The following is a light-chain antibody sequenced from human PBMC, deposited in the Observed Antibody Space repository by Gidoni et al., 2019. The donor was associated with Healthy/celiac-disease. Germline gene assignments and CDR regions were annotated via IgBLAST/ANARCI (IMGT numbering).Light chain of an antibody. CDR1: QSISSY. CDR2: AAS. V-gene: IGKV1-39*01. Sequence: DIQMTQSPSSLSASVGDRVTITCRASQSISSYLNWYQQKPGKAPKLLIYAASSLQSGVPSRFSGSGSGTDFTLTISSLQPEDFATYYCQQSYSTTSYTFXQXTKLXIK. J-gene: IGKJ2*01. CDR3: QQSYSTTSYT.